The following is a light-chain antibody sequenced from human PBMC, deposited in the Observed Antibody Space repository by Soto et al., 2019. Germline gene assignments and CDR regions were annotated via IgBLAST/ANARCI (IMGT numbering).Light chain of an antibody. CDR3: SSYTSSTGHV. J-gene: IGLJ1*01. CDR1: SSDVGGYNY. Sequence: QSALAQPASVSGSPGQSITISCTGTSSDVGGYNYVSWYQQHPGKAPKLMIYEVSNRPSGVSNRFSGSKSGNTASLTISGLQAEDEADYYCSSYTSSTGHVLGTGTKVTVL. CDR2: EVS. V-gene: IGLV2-14*01.